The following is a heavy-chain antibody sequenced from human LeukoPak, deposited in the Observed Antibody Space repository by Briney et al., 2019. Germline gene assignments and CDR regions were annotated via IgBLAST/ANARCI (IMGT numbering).Heavy chain of an antibody. D-gene: IGHD3-22*01. V-gene: IGHV3-7*01. CDR2: IKEDGSEK. Sequence: GGSLRLSCAASGFTFSSFWMSWVRQAPGKGLEWVANIKEDGSEKYYVDSVKGRFTISRDNAKNSLYLQTNSLRAEDTAVYYCARGRFNYDSSGYSSFYHWGQGTLVTVSS. J-gene: IGHJ4*02. CDR1: GFTFSSFW. CDR3: ARGRFNYDSSGYSSFYH.